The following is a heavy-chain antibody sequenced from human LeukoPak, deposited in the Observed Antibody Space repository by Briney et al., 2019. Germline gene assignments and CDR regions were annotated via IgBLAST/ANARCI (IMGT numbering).Heavy chain of an antibody. D-gene: IGHD3-3*01. J-gene: IGHJ3*02. V-gene: IGHV3-30*02. CDR3: AQAYAFWSGPDAFDI. CDR1: GFTFSSYG. CDR2: IHYDGSNK. Sequence: PGGSLRLSCSASGFTFSSYGMHWLRQAPGKGLEGLAFIHYDGSNKYYADSVKVRFTISRDNSKSTLYLQMNRLRAEDTAVYYCAQAYAFWSGPDAFDIWGKGTMVTVSS.